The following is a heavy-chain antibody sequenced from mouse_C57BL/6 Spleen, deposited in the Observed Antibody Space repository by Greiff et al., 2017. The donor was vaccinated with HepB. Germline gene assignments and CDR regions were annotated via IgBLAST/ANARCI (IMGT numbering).Heavy chain of an antibody. Sequence: EVQLQQSGPELVKPGASVKISCKASGYTFTDYYMNWVKQSHGKSLEWIGDINPNNGGTSYNQKFKGKATLTVDKSSSTAYMELRSLTSEDSAVYYCAEEDGYYEGYFGVWGTGTTVTVSS. CDR1: GYTFTDYY. CDR3: AEEDGYYEGYFGV. CDR2: INPNNGGT. V-gene: IGHV1-26*01. D-gene: IGHD2-3*01. J-gene: IGHJ1*03.